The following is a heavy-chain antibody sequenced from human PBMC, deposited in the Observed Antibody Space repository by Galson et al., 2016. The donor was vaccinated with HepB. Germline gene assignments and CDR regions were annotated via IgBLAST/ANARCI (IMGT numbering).Heavy chain of an antibody. CDR2: ISGGGST. CDR1: GFTFSSYA. Sequence: SLRLSCAASGFTFSSYAMNWVRQAPGKGLEWVSAISGGGSTYYADAVKGRFTISRDISKNTLYLQMNSLRVDDTAVYYCAKGPGWVQLVVDYWGQGTLVTVSS. J-gene: IGHJ4*02. D-gene: IGHD1-1*01. V-gene: IGHV3-23*01. CDR3: AKGPGWVQLVVDY.